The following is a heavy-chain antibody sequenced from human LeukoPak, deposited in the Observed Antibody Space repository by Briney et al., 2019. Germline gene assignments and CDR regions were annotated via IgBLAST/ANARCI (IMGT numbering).Heavy chain of an antibody. J-gene: IGHJ4*02. V-gene: IGHV3-7*01. D-gene: IGHD1-14*01. CDR1: GFTFSSYW. Sequence: GGSLRLSCAASGFTFSSYWMSWVRQAPGQGLEWVANINQDGSDKYYVDSVKGRFTISRDNAKNSLYLQMNSLRAEDTAVYYCARKWTGVDYWGQGTLVTVSS. CDR3: ARKWTGVDY. CDR2: INQDGSDK.